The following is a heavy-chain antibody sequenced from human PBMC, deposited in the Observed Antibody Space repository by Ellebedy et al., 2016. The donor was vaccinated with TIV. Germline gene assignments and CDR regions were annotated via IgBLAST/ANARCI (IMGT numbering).Heavy chain of an antibody. CDR3: AKDTWGPRGDDYSDDGSGGLGH. CDR2: ISSSGATV. Sequence: GGSLRLSCTASGFSFDSYAMTWVRQAPGKGLQWVSSISSSGATVHYADSVKGRFTISRDNSKNPLYLQLNSLRVDDTAIYYCAKDTWGPRGDDYSDDGSGGLGHWGRGTLVSVSS. CDR1: GFSFDSYA. D-gene: IGHD4-17*01. V-gene: IGHV3-23*01. J-gene: IGHJ4*02.